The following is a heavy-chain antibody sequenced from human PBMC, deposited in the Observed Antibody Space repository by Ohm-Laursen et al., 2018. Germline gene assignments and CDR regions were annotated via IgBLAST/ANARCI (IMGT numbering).Heavy chain of an antibody. Sequence: GSLRLSCAASGFTVSDAWMSWVRQAPGKGLEYVGRIKSKAAGETREYAEPVKGRFTISRDDSKNTLYLQMNSLRAEDTAVYYCAKDVGRGPVGYFDYWGQGTLVTVSS. CDR1: GFTVSDAW. V-gene: IGHV3-15*01. J-gene: IGHJ4*02. CDR2: IKSKAAGETR. D-gene: IGHD3-16*01. CDR3: AKDVGRGPVGYFDY.